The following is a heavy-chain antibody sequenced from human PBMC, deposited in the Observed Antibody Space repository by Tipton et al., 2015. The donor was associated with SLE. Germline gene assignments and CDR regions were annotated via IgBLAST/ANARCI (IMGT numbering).Heavy chain of an antibody. CDR3: AIEMSAYDFWSGGDRYYYMDV. J-gene: IGHJ6*03. V-gene: IGHV4-34*01. CDR2: INHSGST. D-gene: IGHD3-3*01. CDR1: GGSFSGYY. Sequence: TLSLTCAVYGGSFSGYYWSWIRQPPGKGLEWIGEINHSGSTNYNPSLKSRVTISVDTSKNQFSLKLSSVTAADTAVYHCAIEMSAYDFWSGGDRYYYMDVWGKGTTVTVSS.